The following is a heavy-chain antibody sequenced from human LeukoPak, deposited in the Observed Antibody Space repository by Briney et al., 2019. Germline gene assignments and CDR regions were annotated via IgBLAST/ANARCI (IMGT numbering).Heavy chain of an antibody. J-gene: IGHJ5*02. CDR1: GFTFSSYE. D-gene: IGHD3-10*01. Sequence: GGSLRLSCAASGFTFSSYEMNWVRQAPGKGLEWVSSISSSSSYIYYADSVKGRFTISRDNSKNTLYLQMNSLRAEDTAVYYCAKDLDYYGSGSYSFDPWGQGTLVTVSS. V-gene: IGHV3-21*01. CDR3: AKDLDYYGSGSYSFDP. CDR2: ISSSSSYI.